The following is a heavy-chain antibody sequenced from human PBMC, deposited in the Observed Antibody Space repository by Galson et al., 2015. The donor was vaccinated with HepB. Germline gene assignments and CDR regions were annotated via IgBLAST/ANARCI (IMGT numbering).Heavy chain of an antibody. CDR1: DYTFTSYG. D-gene: IGHD5-24*01. V-gene: IGHV1-18*01. CDR2: ISAYNGNT. CDR3: ARGGVREMATTPFDY. Sequence: SVKVSCKASDYTFTSYGISWVRQAPGQGLEWMGWISAYNGNTNYAQKLQGRVTMTTDTSTSTAYMELRSLRSDDTAVYYCARGGVREMATTPFDYWGQGTLVTVSS. J-gene: IGHJ4*02.